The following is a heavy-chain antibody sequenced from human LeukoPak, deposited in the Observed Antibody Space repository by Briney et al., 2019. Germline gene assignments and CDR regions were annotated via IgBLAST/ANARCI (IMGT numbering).Heavy chain of an antibody. V-gene: IGHV3-30*18. D-gene: IGHD4-17*01. Sequence: GRSLRLSCAASGFTFSSYGMHWVRQAPGKGLEWVAVISYDGSNKYYADSVKGRFTISRDNSKNTLYLQMNSLRAEDTAVYYCAKGYLMTYGIAGYWGRGTLVTVSS. J-gene: IGHJ4*02. CDR2: ISYDGSNK. CDR1: GFTFSSYG. CDR3: AKGYLMTYGIAGY.